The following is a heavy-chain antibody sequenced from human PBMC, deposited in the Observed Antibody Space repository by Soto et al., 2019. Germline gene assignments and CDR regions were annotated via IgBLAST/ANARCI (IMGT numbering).Heavy chain of an antibody. CDR3: AGLGSYYGGFDY. CDR2: TRNKANSYTT. V-gene: IGHV3-72*01. J-gene: IGHJ4*02. D-gene: IGHD1-26*01. CDR1: GFTFSDHY. Sequence: GGSLRLSCAASGFTFSDHYMDWVRQAPGKGLEWVGRTRNKANSYTTEYAASVKGRFTISRDDSKNSLYLQMNSLKTEDTAVYYCAGLGSYYGGFDYWGQGTLVTVSS.